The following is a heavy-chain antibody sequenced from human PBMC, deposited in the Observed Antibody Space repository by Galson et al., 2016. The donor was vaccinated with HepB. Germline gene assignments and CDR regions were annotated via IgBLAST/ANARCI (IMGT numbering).Heavy chain of an antibody. D-gene: IGHD2-15*01. CDR2: IWNDGSQA. V-gene: IGHV3-33*01. J-gene: IGHJ4*02. Sequence: SLRLSCAASGFILSLYSMHWVRQAPGKGLEWLAVIWNDGSQASYADSVKGRFTISRDNSKNTVYLKMNSLSGEDTAAYYCARDDGGRHGFIDIWGQGTLVRVSS. CDR1: GFILSLYS. CDR3: ARDDGGRHGFIDI.